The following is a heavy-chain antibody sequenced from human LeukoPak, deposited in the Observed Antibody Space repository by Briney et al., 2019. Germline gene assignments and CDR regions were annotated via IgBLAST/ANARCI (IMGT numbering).Heavy chain of an antibody. Sequence: PGGSLRLSCAASGFTFSSYAMSWVRQAPGKGLEWISAISGSGGSTYYADSVKGRFTISRDNSKNTLYLQMNSLRAEDTAVYYCAKSMLYCSGGSCYDPFDCWGQGTLVTVSS. D-gene: IGHD2-15*01. CDR1: GFTFSSYA. J-gene: IGHJ4*02. CDR3: AKSMLYCSGGSCYDPFDC. V-gene: IGHV3-23*01. CDR2: ISGSGGST.